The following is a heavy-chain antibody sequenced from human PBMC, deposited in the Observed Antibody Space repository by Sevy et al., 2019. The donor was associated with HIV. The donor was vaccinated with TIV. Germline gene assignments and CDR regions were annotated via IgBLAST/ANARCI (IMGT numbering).Heavy chain of an antibody. CDR1: GYSISSGYY. CDR3: ARGPSSSWSEYFQH. CDR2: IYHSGST. D-gene: IGHD6-13*01. V-gene: IGHV4-38-2*01. Sequence: SETLSLTCAVSGYSISSGYYWGWIRQPPGKGLEWIGSIYHSGSTYYNPSLKSRVTISVDTSKNQFSLKLSSVTAADTAVYSCARGPSSSWSEYFQHWGQGTLVTVSS. J-gene: IGHJ1*01.